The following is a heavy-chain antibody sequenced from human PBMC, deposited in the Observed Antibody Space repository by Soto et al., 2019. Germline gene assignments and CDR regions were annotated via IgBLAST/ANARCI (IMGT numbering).Heavy chain of an antibody. V-gene: IGHV5-51*01. Sequence: GESLKISCKGSGYSFNNYWIGWVRQMPGKGLEWMGIIYPGDSDTRYSPSFQGQVTISADKSISTAYLQWSSLKASDTAMYYCARLIDCSGGRCYLRGPFDYWGQGTLVTVSS. CDR2: IYPGDSDT. J-gene: IGHJ4*02. CDR1: GYSFNNYW. D-gene: IGHD2-15*01. CDR3: ARLIDCSGGRCYLRGPFDY.